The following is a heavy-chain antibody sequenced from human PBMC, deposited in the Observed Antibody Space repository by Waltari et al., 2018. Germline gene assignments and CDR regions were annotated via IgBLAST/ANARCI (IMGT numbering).Heavy chain of an antibody. CDR1: GYTLTELS. CDR3: ATAPYYYDSSGYPNWFDP. D-gene: IGHD3-22*01. CDR2: FEPEDGET. V-gene: IGHV1-24*01. Sequence: QVQLVQSGAEVKKPGASVKVSCKVSGYTLTELSMHWVRQAPGKGLEWMGGFEPEDGETIYAQKVQGRVTMTEDTSTDTAYMELSSLRSEDTAVYYCATAPYYYDSSGYPNWFDPWGQGTLVTVSS. J-gene: IGHJ5*02.